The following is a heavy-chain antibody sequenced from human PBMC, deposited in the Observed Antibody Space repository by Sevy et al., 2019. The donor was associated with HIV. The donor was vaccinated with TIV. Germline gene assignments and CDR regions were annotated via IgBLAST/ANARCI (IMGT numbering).Heavy chain of an antibody. J-gene: IGHJ3*02. D-gene: IGHD1-26*01. Sequence: GGSLRLSCAASGFTFSTYWMHWVRQAPGKGLVWVSRINSDGNYRSYVESVEGRFTISRDNAQNTLFLQMSSLGVEDTAVYYCARESRGSLEGFDIWGQGTMVTVS. CDR3: ARESRGSLEGFDI. CDR2: INSDGNYR. CDR1: GFTFSTYW. V-gene: IGHV3-74*01.